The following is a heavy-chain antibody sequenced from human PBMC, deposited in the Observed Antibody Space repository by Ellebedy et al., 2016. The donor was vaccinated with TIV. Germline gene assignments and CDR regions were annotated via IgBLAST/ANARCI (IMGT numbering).Heavy chain of an antibody. CDR2: INPNSGGT. J-gene: IGHJ4*02. CDR3: ATEVGSYASFDY. Sequence: ASVKVSXXASGYTFTGYYMHWVRQAPGQGLEWMGWINPNSGGTNYAQKFQGRVTMTRNTSISTAYMELSSLRSEDTAVYYCATEVGSYASFDYWGQGTLVTVSS. CDR1: GYTFTGYY. V-gene: IGHV1-2*02. D-gene: IGHD1-26*01.